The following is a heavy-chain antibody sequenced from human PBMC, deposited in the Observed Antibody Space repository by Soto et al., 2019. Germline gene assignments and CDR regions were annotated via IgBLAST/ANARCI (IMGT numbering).Heavy chain of an antibody. CDR3: ARDTAEELLESFSTSKPTNWFDP. V-gene: IGHV3-21*01. CDR2: ISSSSSYI. D-gene: IGHD2-21*01. Sequence: PGGSLRLSCAASGFTFSSYSMNWVRQAPGKGLEWVSSISSSSSYIYYADSVKGRFTISRDNAKNSLYLQMNSLRAEDTAVYYCARDTAEELLESFSTSKPTNWFDPWGQGTLVTVSS. J-gene: IGHJ5*02. CDR1: GFTFSSYS.